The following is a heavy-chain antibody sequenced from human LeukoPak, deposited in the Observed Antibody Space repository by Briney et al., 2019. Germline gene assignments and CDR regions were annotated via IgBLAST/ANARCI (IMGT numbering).Heavy chain of an antibody. Sequence: SQTLSLTCTVSGGSISSGGYSWSWIRQHPGKGLEWIGYIYYSGSTYYNPSLKSRVTISVDTSKNQFSLKLSSVTAADTAVYCCARHRKQFEWFIFGYWGQGTLVTVSS. J-gene: IGHJ4*02. CDR1: GGSISSGGYS. CDR2: IYYSGST. CDR3: ARHRKQFEWFIFGY. V-gene: IGHV4-31*03. D-gene: IGHD2-8*01.